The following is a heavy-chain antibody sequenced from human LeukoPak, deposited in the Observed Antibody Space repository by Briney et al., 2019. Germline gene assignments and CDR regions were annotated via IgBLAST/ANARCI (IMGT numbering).Heavy chain of an antibody. Sequence: HPGRSLRLSCAASGFTFSSYGMHWVRQAPSKGLEWVAVISYDGSNKYYADSVKGRFTISRDNSKNTLYLQMNSLRAEDTAVHYCAKDRGIIAVAILYYFDYWGQGTLVTVSS. CDR3: AKDRGIIAVAILYYFDY. J-gene: IGHJ4*02. D-gene: IGHD6-19*01. CDR2: ISYDGSNK. CDR1: GFTFSSYG. V-gene: IGHV3-30*18.